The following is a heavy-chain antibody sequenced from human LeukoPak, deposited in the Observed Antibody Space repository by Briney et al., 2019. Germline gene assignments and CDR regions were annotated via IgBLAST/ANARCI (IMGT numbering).Heavy chain of an antibody. D-gene: IGHD3-3*01. J-gene: IGHJ4*02. CDR2: ISAYNGNT. CDR3: ARALSDDFWSAYQDY. CDR1: VYTFTSYG. V-gene: IGHV1-18*01. Sequence: ASVKVSCRASVYTFTSYGISWVRQAPGQGLEWMGWISAYNGNTTYAQKLQGSLTMTTETSTSTAYMEVRSLRSDDTAVYYCARALSDDFWSAYQDYWGQGTLVTVSS.